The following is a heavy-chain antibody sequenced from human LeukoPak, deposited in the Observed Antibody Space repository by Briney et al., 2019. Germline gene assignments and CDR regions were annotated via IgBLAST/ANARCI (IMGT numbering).Heavy chain of an antibody. CDR2: IDHSGST. V-gene: IGHV4-30-4*08. J-gene: IGHJ3*02. D-gene: IGHD2-2*01. CDR3: ARQVDVGCSSTSCYGHGAFDI. Sequence: SQTLSLTCTVSGGSISSGDYYWSWIRQPPGKGLEWIGEIDHSGSTNYNPSLKSRVTISLDTSKKQFSLKLSSVTAADTAVYYCARQVDVGCSSTSCYGHGAFDIWGQGTLFTVSS. CDR1: GGSISSGDYY.